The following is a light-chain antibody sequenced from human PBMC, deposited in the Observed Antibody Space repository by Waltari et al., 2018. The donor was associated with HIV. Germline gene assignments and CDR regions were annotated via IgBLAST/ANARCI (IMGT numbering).Light chain of an antibody. CDR1: SFNIGRNY. CDR2: RDN. CDR3: ATWDDSLSGSYV. Sequence: QSVLTQPPSASGTPGQRVTISCSGSSFNIGRNYVSWYQQLPGTAPKVLSFRDNQRPAGVPDRFSGSKSGASASLAISGLRSEDEADYFCATWDDSLSGSYVFGPGTKVSVL. V-gene: IGLV1-47*01. J-gene: IGLJ1*01.